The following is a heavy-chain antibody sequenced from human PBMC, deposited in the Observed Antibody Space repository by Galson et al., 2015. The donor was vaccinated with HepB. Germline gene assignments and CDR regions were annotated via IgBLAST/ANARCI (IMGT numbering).Heavy chain of an antibody. V-gene: IGHV1-18*04. CDR1: GYTFSSYG. Sequence: SVKVSCKASGYTFSSYGISWVRQAPGQGLEWMGWISAYNGNTNYTQNLQGRVTITTDTSTSTAYMELRSLRSDDTAVYYCARLGTVVNAFDIWGQGTMGTVSS. D-gene: IGHD4-23*01. J-gene: IGHJ3*02. CDR2: ISAYNGNT. CDR3: ARLGTVVNAFDI.